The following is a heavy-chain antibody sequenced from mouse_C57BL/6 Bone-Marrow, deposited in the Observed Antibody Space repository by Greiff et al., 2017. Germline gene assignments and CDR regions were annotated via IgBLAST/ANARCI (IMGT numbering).Heavy chain of an antibody. CDR2: IWSGGST. CDR3: ARNRVYDGGDYAMDY. Sequence: QVQLQQSGPGLVQPSQSLSITCTVSGFSLTSYGVHWVRQSPGKGLEWLGVIWSGGSTDYNAAFISRLSISKDNSKSQVFCKMNSLKADDTAIDYCARNRVYDGGDYAMDYWGQGTSVTVSS. J-gene: IGHJ4*01. V-gene: IGHV2-2*01. CDR1: GFSLTSYG. D-gene: IGHD2-12*01.